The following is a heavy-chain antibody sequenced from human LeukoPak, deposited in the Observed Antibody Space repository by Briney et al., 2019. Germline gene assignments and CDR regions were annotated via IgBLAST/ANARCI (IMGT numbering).Heavy chain of an antibody. CDR2: IIPIFGTA. D-gene: IGHD5-24*01. Sequence: SSVKVSCKASGGTFSSYAISWVRQAPGQGREWMGGIIPIFGTANYAQKFQGRVTITADESTSTAYMELSSLRSEDTAVYYCARGANPRDGYSSWFDPWGQGTLVTVSS. CDR3: ARGANPRDGYSSWFDP. J-gene: IGHJ5*02. V-gene: IGHV1-69*01. CDR1: GGTFSSYA.